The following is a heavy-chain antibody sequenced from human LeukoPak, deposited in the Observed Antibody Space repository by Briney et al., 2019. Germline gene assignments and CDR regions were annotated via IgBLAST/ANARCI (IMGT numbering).Heavy chain of an antibody. CDR3: ARDPSVVYDAFDI. CDR1: VGSISISSYY. Sequence: PSDTLSLTCTVSVGSISISSYYWGWTRQPPGKGLEWVGSIYYSARTYYNPSLKSRVSISVDTPKNQFSLRLSSVTAADTAVYYCARDPSVVYDAFDIWGQGTMVTVSS. CDR2: IYYSART. J-gene: IGHJ3*02. D-gene: IGHD2-8*02. V-gene: IGHV4-39*02.